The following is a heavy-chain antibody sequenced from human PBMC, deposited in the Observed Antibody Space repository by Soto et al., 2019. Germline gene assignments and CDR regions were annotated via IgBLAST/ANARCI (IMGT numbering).Heavy chain of an antibody. CDR2: ISGSGGST. V-gene: IGHV3-23*01. Sequence: PGGSLRLPCAASGCNFSSYAISWVRQAPGKGLEWVSAISGSGGSTYYADSVKGRFTISRDNSKNTLYLQMNSLRAEDTAVYYCAKGVYCSGGSCLREYYYYMDVWGKGTTVTVSS. CDR1: GCNFSSYA. D-gene: IGHD2-15*01. CDR3: AKGVYCSGGSCLREYYYYMDV. J-gene: IGHJ6*03.